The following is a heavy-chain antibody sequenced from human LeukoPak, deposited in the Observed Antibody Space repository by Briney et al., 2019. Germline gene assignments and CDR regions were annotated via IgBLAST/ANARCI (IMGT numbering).Heavy chain of an antibody. Sequence: SETLSLTCAVYGGSFSGYYWSWIRQPPGKGLEWLGYFYYSGSTNYNPSLKSRVPISVDTSKNQFSLRLSSVTAADTAVYYCARVTYDSSGFLFDSWGQGALVTVSS. CDR3: ARVTYDSSGFLFDS. D-gene: IGHD3-22*01. J-gene: IGHJ4*02. CDR1: GGSFSGYY. V-gene: IGHV4-59*01. CDR2: FYYSGST.